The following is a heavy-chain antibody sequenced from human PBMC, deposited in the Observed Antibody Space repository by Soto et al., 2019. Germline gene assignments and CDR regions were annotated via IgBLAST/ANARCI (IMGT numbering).Heavy chain of an antibody. Sequence: QVQLVQSGAEVKKPGASVKVSCKASGYTFTSYAMHWVRQAPGQRLEWMGWINAGNGNTKYSQKFQGRVTITRDTSASTAYMELSSLRSEDTAVYYFARDRAGIVVVVAAHQRAWFDPWGQGTLVTVSS. D-gene: IGHD2-15*01. CDR1: GYTFTSYA. V-gene: IGHV1-3*01. CDR2: INAGNGNT. J-gene: IGHJ5*02. CDR3: ARDRAGIVVVVAAHQRAWFDP.